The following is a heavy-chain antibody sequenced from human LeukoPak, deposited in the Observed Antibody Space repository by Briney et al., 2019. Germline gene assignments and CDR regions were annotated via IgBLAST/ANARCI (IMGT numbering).Heavy chain of an antibody. J-gene: IGHJ4*02. Sequence: GGSLRLSCAASGFTFSNYWMTWVRQAPGKGLEWVANIKQDGSGQYYVDSVKGRFTISRDNAKNSLYLQMNNLRAEDTAVYYCARVSSSISCFGLDYWGQGILVTVSS. CDR3: ARVSSSISCFGLDY. V-gene: IGHV3-7*01. CDR1: GFTFSNYW. CDR2: IKQDGSGQ. D-gene: IGHD2-2*01.